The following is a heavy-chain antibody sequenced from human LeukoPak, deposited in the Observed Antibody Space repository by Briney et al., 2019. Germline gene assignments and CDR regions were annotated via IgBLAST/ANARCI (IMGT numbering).Heavy chain of an antibody. J-gene: IGHJ4*02. V-gene: IGHV4-30-4*07. CDR2: IYYSGST. CDR1: GGSISSGGYS. CDR3: ARDGILDDFWSGYYN. D-gene: IGHD3-3*01. Sequence: SETLSLTCAVSGGSISSGGYSWSWIRQPPGKGLERIGYIYYSGSTYYNPSLKSRVTISVDTSKNQFSLKLSSVTAADTAVYYCARDGILDDFWSGYYNWGQGTLVTVSS.